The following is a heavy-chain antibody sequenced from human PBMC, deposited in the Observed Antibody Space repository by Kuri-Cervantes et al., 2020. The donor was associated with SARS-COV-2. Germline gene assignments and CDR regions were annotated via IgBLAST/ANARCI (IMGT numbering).Heavy chain of an antibody. CDR3: ARDSSSGWLSY. V-gene: IGHV3-7*01. Sequence: GESLKISCAASGFTFSSYWMSWVRQAPGKGLEWVANIKQDGSEKYYVDSVKGRFTISRDNAKNSLYLQMNSLRAEDTAVYYCARDSSSGWLSYWGQGTLVTVSS. J-gene: IGHJ4*02. CDR1: GFTFSSYW. D-gene: IGHD6-19*01. CDR2: IKQDGSEK.